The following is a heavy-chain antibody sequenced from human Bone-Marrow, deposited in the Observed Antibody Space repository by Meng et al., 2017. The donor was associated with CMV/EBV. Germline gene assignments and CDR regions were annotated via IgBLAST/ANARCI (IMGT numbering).Heavy chain of an antibody. J-gene: IGHJ4*02. CDR3: ARWYCSSTSCYVDY. CDR2: MNPNSGNT. CDR1: GYNLNSYE. V-gene: IGHV1-8*03. D-gene: IGHD2-2*01. Sequence: SGYNLNSYEINWVRQATGQGLEWMGWMNPNSGNTGYAQKFQGRVTITRNTSISTAYMELSSLRSEDTAVYYCARWYCSSTSCYVDYWGQGTLVTVSS.